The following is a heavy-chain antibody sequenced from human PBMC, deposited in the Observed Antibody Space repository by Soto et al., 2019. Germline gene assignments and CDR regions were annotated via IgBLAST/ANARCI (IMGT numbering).Heavy chain of an antibody. V-gene: IGHV1-69*02. CDR1: GGTFSSYT. CDR3: ARVRGAGGYPAFDI. D-gene: IGHD3-16*01. Sequence: QVQLVQSGAEVKKPGSSVKVSCKASGGTFSSYTISWVRQAPGQGREWMGRIIPILGIANYAQKFQGSVTITEDKSTGTSYRELGSMRSDNTAVYYCARVRGAGGYPAFDIWGEGATDAVAS. J-gene: IGHJ3*02. CDR2: IIPILGIA.